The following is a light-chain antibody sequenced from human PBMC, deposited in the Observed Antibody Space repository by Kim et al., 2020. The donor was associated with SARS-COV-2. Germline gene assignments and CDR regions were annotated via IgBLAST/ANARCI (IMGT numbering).Light chain of an antibody. CDR1: SLRNYY. V-gene: IGLV3-19*01. Sequence: SSELTQDPAVSVALGQTVRLTCQGDSLRNYYATWYQQSPGQAPTLVLYGKYDRPSGVPDRFSGSASGNTASLTITGAQAEDEGDYYCSSRDSSGDRVVFG. CDR3: SSRDSSGDRVV. J-gene: IGLJ2*01. CDR2: GKY.